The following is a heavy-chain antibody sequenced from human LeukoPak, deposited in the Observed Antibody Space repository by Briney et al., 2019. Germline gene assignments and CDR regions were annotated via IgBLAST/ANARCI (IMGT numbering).Heavy chain of an antibody. Sequence: SGGSLRLSCAASGFTFSSYDMSWVRQAPGKGLEWVSGISGSGGSTYYADSVKGRFTISRDNSKNTLYLQMNSLRVEDTAVYYCAKDRGGVVVRAFDYWGQGTLVTVSS. CDR1: GFTFSSYD. CDR3: AKDRGGVVVRAFDY. CDR2: ISGSGGST. J-gene: IGHJ4*02. D-gene: IGHD3-22*01. V-gene: IGHV3-23*01.